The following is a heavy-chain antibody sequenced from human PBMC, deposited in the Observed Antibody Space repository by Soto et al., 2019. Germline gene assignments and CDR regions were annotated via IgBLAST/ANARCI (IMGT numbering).Heavy chain of an antibody. CDR3: ARRTAARPEYYYYYGMDV. J-gene: IGHJ6*02. CDR1: GGTFSSYA. Sequence: QVQLVQSGAEVKKPGSSVKVSCKASGGTFSSYAISWVRQAPGQGLEWMGGIIPIFGTANYAQKFQGRVTITADETTSTAYMELSSLRSEDTAVYYCARRTAARPEYYYYYGMDVWGQGTTVTVSS. D-gene: IGHD6-6*01. CDR2: IIPIFGTA. V-gene: IGHV1-69*01.